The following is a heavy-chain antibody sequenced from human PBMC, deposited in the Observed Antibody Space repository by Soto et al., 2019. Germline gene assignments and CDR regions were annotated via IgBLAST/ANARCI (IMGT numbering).Heavy chain of an antibody. CDR1: GFTFSNYG. CDR2: IWFDGTNE. D-gene: IGHD3-10*01. Sequence: QVQLVESGGGVVQPGRSLRLSCAASGFTFSNYGMHWVRQAPGKGLEWVAVIWFDGTNEYYADSVKGRFTISRDNSKNTLYLQMNRLRAEDTAVYYCARDIYGSGSSRPVDYWGQGTLVTVSS. V-gene: IGHV3-33*01. CDR3: ARDIYGSGSSRPVDY. J-gene: IGHJ4*02.